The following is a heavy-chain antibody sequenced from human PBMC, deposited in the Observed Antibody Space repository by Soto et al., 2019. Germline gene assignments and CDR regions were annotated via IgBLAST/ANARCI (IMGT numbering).Heavy chain of an antibody. CDR3: VRKSLVVAAATREDY. D-gene: IGHD2-15*01. CDR1: GFTFSSYW. V-gene: IGHV3-74*01. Sequence: EVQLVESGGGLVQPGGSLRLSCAASGFTFSSYWMHWVRRAPGKGLVWVSRINSDGSSTSYADSVKGRFTISRDNAKNTLYLQMNSLRAEDTAVYYCVRKSLVVAAATREDYWGQGTLVTVSS. J-gene: IGHJ4*02. CDR2: INSDGSST.